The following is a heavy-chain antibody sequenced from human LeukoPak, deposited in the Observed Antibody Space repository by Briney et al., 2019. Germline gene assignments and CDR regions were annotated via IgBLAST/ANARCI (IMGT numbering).Heavy chain of an antibody. CDR1: GGSISSYY. CDR2: IYYSGST. V-gene: IGHV4-59*01. Sequence: ASETLSLTCTVSGGSISSYYWSWIRQPPGKGLEWIGYIYYSGSTNYNPSLKSRVTISVDTSKNQFSLKLSSVTAADTAVYYCARIMTDTAMAMWYYYYYYMDVWGKGTTVTVSS. J-gene: IGHJ6*03. CDR3: ARIMTDTAMAMWYYYYYYMDV. D-gene: IGHD5-18*01.